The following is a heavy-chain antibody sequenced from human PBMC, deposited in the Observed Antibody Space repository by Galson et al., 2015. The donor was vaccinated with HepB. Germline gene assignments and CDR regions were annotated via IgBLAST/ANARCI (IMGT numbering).Heavy chain of an antibody. V-gene: IGHV4-59*01. CDR3: ARGGDGYNYWVY. Sequence: ETLSLTCTVSGDSISSDYWSWIRQPPGKGLEWLGYIYYSGTTSYNPSLKSRVTISVDTSKNQFSLKLSSVTAADTAVYYCARGGDGYNYWVYWGQGTLVTVSS. CDR1: GDSISSDY. J-gene: IGHJ4*02. D-gene: IGHD5-24*01. CDR2: IYYSGTT.